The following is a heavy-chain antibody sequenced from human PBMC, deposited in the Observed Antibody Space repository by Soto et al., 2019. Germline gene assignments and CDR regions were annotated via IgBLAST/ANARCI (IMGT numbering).Heavy chain of an antibody. CDR3: AKDKTGSSWTRFYYYYGMDV. V-gene: IGHV3-30*18. CDR2: ISYDGSNK. CDR1: GFTFSSYG. J-gene: IGHJ6*02. Sequence: GGSLRLSCAASGFTFSSYGMHWVRQAPGKGLEWVAVISYDGSNKYYADSVKGRFTISRDNSKNTLYLQMNSLRAEDTAVYYCAKDKTGSSWTRFYYYYGMDVWGQGTTVTVSS. D-gene: IGHD6-13*01.